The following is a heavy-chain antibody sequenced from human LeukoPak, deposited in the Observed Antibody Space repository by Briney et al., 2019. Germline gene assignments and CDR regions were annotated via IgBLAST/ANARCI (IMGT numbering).Heavy chain of an antibody. CDR3: ARDNSWRSSGGFDI. V-gene: IGHV3-30*14. Sequence: PGRSLRLSCAVSGFTFSSYAMHWVRQAPGKGLEWVAVISFDESNKYYADSVKGRFTISRDNSKNTLYLQMNSLRAEDTAVYFCARDNSWRSSGGFDIWGQGTDVTVSS. D-gene: IGHD1-26*01. CDR1: GFTFSSYA. J-gene: IGHJ3*02. CDR2: ISFDESNK.